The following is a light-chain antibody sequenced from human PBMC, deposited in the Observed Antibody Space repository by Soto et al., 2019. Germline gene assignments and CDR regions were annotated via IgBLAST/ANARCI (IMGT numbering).Light chain of an antibody. J-gene: IGKJ2*03. CDR1: QDVGSF. V-gene: IGKV1-5*03. Sequence: DIQMAQSPSTLSASVGDTVTVTCRASQDVGSFLAWYQQKPGKAPKLLIYLASLLESGVPSRFIGSGSGTDFRLTISGLQPGDFATYFCQQSNSHSFYSCDQGTKLEIK. CDR2: LAS. CDR3: QQSNSHSFYS.